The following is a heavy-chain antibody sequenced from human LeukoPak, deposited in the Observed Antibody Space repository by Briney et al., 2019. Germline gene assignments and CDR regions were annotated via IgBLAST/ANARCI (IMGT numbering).Heavy chain of an antibody. V-gene: IGHV3-23*01. Sequence: GGALRLSCAASGVTFSSYAMSWVRQSPGKGVEGVSPFSGSGGSTFYTDSVKGRFTISRDNSKNTLYLQMNSLRAEDTAVYYCAKVLDWPLSHYFDYWGQGTLVTVSS. D-gene: IGHD3-9*01. CDR3: AKVLDWPLSHYFDY. CDR2: FSGSGGST. CDR1: GVTFSSYA. J-gene: IGHJ4*02.